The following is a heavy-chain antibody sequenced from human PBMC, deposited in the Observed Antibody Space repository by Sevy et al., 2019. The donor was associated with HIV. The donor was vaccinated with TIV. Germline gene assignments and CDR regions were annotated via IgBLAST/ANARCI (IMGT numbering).Heavy chain of an antibody. D-gene: IGHD5-12*01. CDR3: ARLYSGSFDY. J-gene: IGHJ4*02. V-gene: IGHV4-34*01. Sequence: SETLSLTCAVYGASSSGYYWSWIRQPPGKGLEWIGEINHSGSTNYNPSLKSRVTISVDTSKNQFSLKLSSVTAADTAVYYCARLYSGSFDYWGQGTLVTVSS. CDR2: INHSGST. CDR1: GASSSGYY.